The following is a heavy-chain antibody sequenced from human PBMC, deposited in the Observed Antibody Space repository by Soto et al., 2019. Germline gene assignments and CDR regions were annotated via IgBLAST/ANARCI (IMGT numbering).Heavy chain of an antibody. J-gene: IGHJ6*02. CDR3: AKTRGAMIYAISVYGMDV. CDR2: ISGSADST. V-gene: IGHV3-23*01. D-gene: IGHD2-8*01. CDR1: GFSFRSFA. Sequence: EVQLLESGGGFIHPGGSLRLSCAASGFSFRSFAMNWVRQAPGKGLEWVAIISGSADSTFYADTVKGRFTISRDNSKSTLYLQINSLRAEDTAVYYCAKTRGAMIYAISVYGMDVWGPGTTGTVSS.